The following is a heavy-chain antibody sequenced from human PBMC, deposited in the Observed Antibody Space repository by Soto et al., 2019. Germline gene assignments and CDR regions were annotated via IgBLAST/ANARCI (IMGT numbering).Heavy chain of an antibody. CDR3: AKEGTGSRLGAYDI. Sequence: EVQLLESGGGLVQPGGSLRLSCAASGFTFSSYAMSWVRQAPGKGLEWVSAISGSGGTTYYADSVKGRFTISRDKSKNTLYLQMYSLRAEDTAVYYCAKEGTGSRLGAYDIWGQGTMVTVSS. D-gene: IGHD1-26*01. CDR2: ISGSGGTT. V-gene: IGHV3-23*01. CDR1: GFTFSSYA. J-gene: IGHJ3*02.